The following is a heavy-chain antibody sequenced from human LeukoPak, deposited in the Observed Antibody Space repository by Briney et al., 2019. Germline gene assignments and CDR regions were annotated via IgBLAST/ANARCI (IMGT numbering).Heavy chain of an antibody. CDR3: ARQPSATAAFDI. Sequence: SETLSLTCAVSGGSISSYYWSWIRQPPGKGLEWIAYIYYNGNTNYNPSFKSRVTISVDTSKNQFSLKLSSVAAADTAIYYCARQPSATAAFDIWGQGTMVTVPS. CDR1: GGSISSYY. D-gene: IGHD5-18*01. J-gene: IGHJ3*02. CDR2: IYYNGNT. V-gene: IGHV4-59*08.